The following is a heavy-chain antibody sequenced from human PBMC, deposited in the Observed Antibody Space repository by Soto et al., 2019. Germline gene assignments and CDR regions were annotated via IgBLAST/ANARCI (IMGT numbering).Heavy chain of an antibody. CDR2: VYYAGST. D-gene: IGHD6-19*01. CDR3: ARSVAVPGAHIDY. J-gene: IGHJ4*02. CDR1: GGSISGSY. Sequence: SETLSLTCSVSGGSISGSYWSWIRQSPGKELEWLGYVYYAGSTNYSPSLRSRVSISVDTSKNEFSLRLSSVTAADTAVYFCARSVAVPGAHIDYWGQGTQVTVSS. V-gene: IGHV4-59*01.